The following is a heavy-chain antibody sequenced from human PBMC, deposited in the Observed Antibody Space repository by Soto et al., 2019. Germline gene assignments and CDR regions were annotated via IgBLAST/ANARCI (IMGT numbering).Heavy chain of an antibody. CDR2: IEPCGSEI. D-gene: IGHD3-3*01. V-gene: IGHV3-7*03. Sequence: EGSLRLSCATSRFTFRRYWMTWVRKAPGKGPEWVANIEPCGSEIQCVVSVMGRFTVSRDNAKKSLDLQMNSLRVEDTAVYYCARVEDYDCWSGPPKYFDSWGQGTQVTVSS. J-gene: IGHJ4*02. CDR1: RFTFRRYW. CDR3: ARVEDYDCWSGPPKYFDS.